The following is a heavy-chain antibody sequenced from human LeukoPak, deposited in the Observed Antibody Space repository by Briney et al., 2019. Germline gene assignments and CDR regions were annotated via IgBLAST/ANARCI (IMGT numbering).Heavy chain of an antibody. CDR1: GGSFSGYY. J-gene: IGHJ3*02. CDR3: ARAKDSSGRYKGAFDI. D-gene: IGHD3-22*01. Sequence: SETLSLTCAVYGGSFSGYYWSWIRQPPGKGLEWIGEINHSGSTNYNPSLKSRVTISVDTSKNQFSLKLSSVTAADTAVYYCARAKDSSGRYKGAFDIWGQGTMVTVSS. CDR2: INHSGST. V-gene: IGHV4-34*01.